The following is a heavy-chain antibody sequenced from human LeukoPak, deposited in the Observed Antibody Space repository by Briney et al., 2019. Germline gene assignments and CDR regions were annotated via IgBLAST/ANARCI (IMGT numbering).Heavy chain of an antibody. D-gene: IGHD2-2*01. V-gene: IGHV3-7*03. CDR2: IKQDGSEK. CDR1: GFTFSSYW. J-gene: IGHJ4*02. Sequence: GGSLRLSCAASGFTFSSYWMSWVRQAAGKGLEWVANIKQDGSEKYYVDSVKGRFTISRDNAKNSLYLQMNSLRAEDTAVYYCAKDLGYCSSTSCYDEGYWGQGTLVTVSS. CDR3: AKDLGYCSSTSCYDEGY.